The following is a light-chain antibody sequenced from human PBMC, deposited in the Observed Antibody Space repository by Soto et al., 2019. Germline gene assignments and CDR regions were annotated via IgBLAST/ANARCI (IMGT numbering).Light chain of an antibody. CDR2: EVS. CDR1: SSDVGSYDY. J-gene: IGLJ2*01. V-gene: IGLV2-14*01. Sequence: SVLTQPASVSGSPGQPITISCPGTSSDVGSYDYVSWYQQHPGKAPKLMIFEVSNRPSGVSARFSGSTSGNTAPLTISGLQAEDEAESYCSSYSGSSTTVVFGGGTK. CDR3: SSYSGSSTTVV.